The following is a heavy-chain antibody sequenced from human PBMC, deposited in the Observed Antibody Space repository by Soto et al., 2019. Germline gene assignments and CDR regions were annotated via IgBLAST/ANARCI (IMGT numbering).Heavy chain of an antibody. CDR1: GFTFSSYR. CDR3: ARDWGWLHRYGMDV. Sequence: PGGSLRLSCAASGFTFSSYRMHWVRQAPGKGLVSVSRINSDGSNTSYADFVKGRFTISRDKAKNTLYLQMNSLRAEDTAVYYCARDWGWLHRYGMDVWGQGTTVTVSS. V-gene: IGHV3-74*01. J-gene: IGHJ6*02. D-gene: IGHD5-12*01. CDR2: INSDGSNT.